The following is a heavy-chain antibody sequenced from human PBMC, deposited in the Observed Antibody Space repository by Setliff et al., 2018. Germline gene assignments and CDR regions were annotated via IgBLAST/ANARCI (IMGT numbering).Heavy chain of an antibody. V-gene: IGHV4-34*01. J-gene: IGHJ4*02. Sequence: PSETLSLTCTVYGRSLSDYYWSWIRQPPGKGLEWIVEINHSGSTNYSPSLKSQVTISVDMSKNQLSLKLSSVTAADTAAYYCRFWDGSYKNDYWGQGTLVTVSS. D-gene: IGHD3-3*01. CDR3: RFWDGSYKNDY. CDR1: GRSLSDYY. CDR2: INHSGST.